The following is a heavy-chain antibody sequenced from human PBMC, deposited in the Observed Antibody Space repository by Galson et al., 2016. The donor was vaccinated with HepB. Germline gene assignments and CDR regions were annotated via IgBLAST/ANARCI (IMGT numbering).Heavy chain of an antibody. J-gene: IGHJ4*02. V-gene: IGHV4-4*02. D-gene: IGHD1-26*01. CDR2: IHQSGTT. CDR1: GGSISSINW. Sequence: SETLSLTCAVSGGSISSINWWTWVRQSPGTGLEWIGEIHQSGTTSYNPSLKSRVTLSVDKSKNQFSLKLTSVTAADTAIYYCAREELRERGLLHYWGQGILVTVSS. CDR3: AREELRERGLLHY.